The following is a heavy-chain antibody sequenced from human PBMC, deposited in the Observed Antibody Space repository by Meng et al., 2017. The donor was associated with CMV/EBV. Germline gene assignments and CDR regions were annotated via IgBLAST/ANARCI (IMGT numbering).Heavy chain of an antibody. V-gene: IGHV3-11*01. CDR3: ARDRRYNWSPQDYFDY. J-gene: IGHJ4*02. Sequence: FTFLEYYLHWIRPAPGREVAWVSYISSGGSNIYYAGSVQDRFTISRDNDKNSLYLQMNSLRAEDAAVYYCARDRRYNWSPQDYFDYWGQGTLVTVSS. CDR2: ISSGGSNI. D-gene: IGHD1-1*01. CDR1: FTFLEYY.